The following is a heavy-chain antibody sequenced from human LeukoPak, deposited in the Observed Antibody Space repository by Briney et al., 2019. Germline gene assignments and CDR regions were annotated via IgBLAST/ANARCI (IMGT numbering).Heavy chain of an antibody. CDR2: ISSTSSTV. D-gene: IGHD3-3*01. CDR3: ARDALLEALTNWFDP. CDR1: GFTFSSYS. V-gene: IGHV3-48*01. Sequence: PGGSLRLSCAVSGFTFSSYSMTWVRQAPGKGLEWVSYISSTSSTVYYADSVKGRFTISRDNVKNSLYLQMNSLRSEDTAVYYCARDALLEALTNWFDPWGQGTLVTVSS. J-gene: IGHJ5*02.